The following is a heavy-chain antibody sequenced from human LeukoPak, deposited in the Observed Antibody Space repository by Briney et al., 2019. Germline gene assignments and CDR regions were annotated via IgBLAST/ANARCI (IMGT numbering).Heavy chain of an antibody. V-gene: IGHV4-34*01. J-gene: IGHJ4*02. CDR1: GGSFNDYS. D-gene: IGHD6-13*01. Sequence: KPSETLSLTCGVHGGSFNDYSWTWIRQSPGKGLEWIGEINHSGSTTYNPSLKSRFTMSVDASKNQFSLRLSSVTAADTAVYYCARLGIYTSSWYRFYHFDYWGQGTLVTVSS. CDR2: INHSGST. CDR3: ARLGIYTSSWYRFYHFDY.